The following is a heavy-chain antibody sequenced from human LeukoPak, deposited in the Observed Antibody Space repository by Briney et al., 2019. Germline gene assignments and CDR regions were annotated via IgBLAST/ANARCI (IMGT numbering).Heavy chain of an antibody. CDR1: GFTFSSYG. CDR2: ISYDGSNK. CDR3: AKDWEAKAAVAQYYFDY. Sequence: GGSLRLSCAASGFTFSSYGMHWVRQAPGKGLEWVAVISYDGSNKYYADSVKGRFTISRDNSKNTLYLQMNSLRAEDTAVYYCAKDWEAKAAVAQYYFDYWGQGTLVTVSS. J-gene: IGHJ4*02. V-gene: IGHV3-30*18. D-gene: IGHD6-13*01.